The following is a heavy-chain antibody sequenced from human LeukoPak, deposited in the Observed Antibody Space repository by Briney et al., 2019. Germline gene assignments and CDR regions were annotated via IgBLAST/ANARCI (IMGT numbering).Heavy chain of an antibody. V-gene: IGHV3-30*18. Sequence: PGGSLRLSCAASGFTFSSYGMHWVRQAPGKGLEWVAIISYDGSNKYYADSVQGRFTISRDNSENTLYLQMNSLRAEDTAVYYCAKHYDTHAFDIWGQGTLVTVSS. CDR3: AKHYDTHAFDI. J-gene: IGHJ3*02. D-gene: IGHD3-22*01. CDR2: ISYDGSNK. CDR1: GFTFSSYG.